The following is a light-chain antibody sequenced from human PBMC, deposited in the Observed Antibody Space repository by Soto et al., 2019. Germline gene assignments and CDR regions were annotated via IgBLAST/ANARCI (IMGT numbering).Light chain of an antibody. J-gene: IGKJ1*01. CDR1: QSVSSY. V-gene: IGKV3-11*01. Sequence: EIVLTQSPATLSLSPGERATLSCRASQSVSSYLAWYQQKPGQAPRLLIHDASNRATGIPARFSGSGSGTAFNLTISSLEPEDFAIYYCQQRTNWWTFGQGTKVEIK. CDR3: QQRTNWWT. CDR2: DAS.